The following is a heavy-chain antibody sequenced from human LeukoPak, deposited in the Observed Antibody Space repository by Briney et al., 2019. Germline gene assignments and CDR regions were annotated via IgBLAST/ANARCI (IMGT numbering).Heavy chain of an antibody. CDR1: GYFFTGFY. CDR3: TRDLSGALAWFDP. D-gene: IGHD2-15*01. Sequence: ASVKVSCKASGYFFTGFYIHWVRQAPGQGLEWMGRMNPSNGNTDFAQNFQGRVTMTRDTSITTAYMELSSLTSDDTAVYYCTRDLSGALAWFDPWGQGTLVTVSS. V-gene: IGHV1-2*06. CDR2: MNPSNGNT. J-gene: IGHJ5*02.